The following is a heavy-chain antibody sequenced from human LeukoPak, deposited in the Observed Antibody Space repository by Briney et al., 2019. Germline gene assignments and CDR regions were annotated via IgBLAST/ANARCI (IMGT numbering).Heavy chain of an antibody. CDR1: GGTLKKDA. J-gene: IGHJ4*02. Sequence: SVRVSCKASGGTLKKDAIGWVRHAPGQGFEWRGEIIPLLDTINYAQRVQGRVTITPDEPTSTVYMELSNLRSEDSAVYFCARGKWLVAFDYWGQGTLVTVSS. V-gene: IGHV1-69*01. D-gene: IGHD6-19*01. CDR2: IIPLLDTI. CDR3: ARGKWLVAFDY.